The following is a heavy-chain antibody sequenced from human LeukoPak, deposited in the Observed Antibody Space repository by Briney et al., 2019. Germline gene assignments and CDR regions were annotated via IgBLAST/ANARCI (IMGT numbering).Heavy chain of an antibody. J-gene: IGHJ4*02. CDR2: INPNSGGT. D-gene: IGHD6-19*01. CDR1: GYTFTGYY. Sequence: ASVKVSCKASGYTFTGYYMHWVRQAPGQGLEWMGWINPNSGGTNYAQKFQGRVTMTTDTSTSTAYVELRGLRSDDTAVYYCAREIVAVAGTIISFGYWGQGTLVTVSS. V-gene: IGHV1-2*02. CDR3: AREIVAVAGTIISFGY.